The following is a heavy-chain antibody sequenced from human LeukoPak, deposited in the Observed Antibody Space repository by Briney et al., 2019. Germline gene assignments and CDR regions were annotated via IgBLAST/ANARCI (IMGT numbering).Heavy chain of an antibody. D-gene: IGHD1-26*01. CDR1: GGSINSGDYY. CDR2: IYYSGST. V-gene: IGHV4-61*08. Sequence: PSQTLSLTCTVSGGSINSGDYYWSWIRQPPGKGLEWIGYIYYSGSTNYNPSLKSRVTISVDTSKNQFSLKLSSVTAADTAIYYCARMYSGSYYEFDYWGQGTLVTVSS. CDR3: ARMYSGSYYEFDY. J-gene: IGHJ4*02.